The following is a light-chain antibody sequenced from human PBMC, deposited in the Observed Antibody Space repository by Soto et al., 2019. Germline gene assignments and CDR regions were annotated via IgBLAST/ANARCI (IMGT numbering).Light chain of an antibody. CDR2: KAS. V-gene: IGKV1-5*03. CDR3: QQYHSYSHT. CDR1: QSISNW. Sequence: DLQMTQSPSTLSASVGDRVTITCRASQSISNWLAWYQQKPGKAPKVLIYKASTLESGVPSRFSGSGSGTEFTLTISSLQPDDFATYYCQQYHSYSHTFGQGTKLEIK. J-gene: IGKJ2*01.